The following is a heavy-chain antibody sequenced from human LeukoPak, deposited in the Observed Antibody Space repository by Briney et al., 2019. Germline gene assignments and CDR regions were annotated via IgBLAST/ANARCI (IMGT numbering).Heavy chain of an antibody. J-gene: IGHJ5*02. D-gene: IGHD3-10*01. CDR3: ATQGELAKAPFNP. CDR1: GYSISSGNY. CDR2: IYTSGST. Sequence: SETLSLTCTVSGYSISSGNYWGWIRQPAGKGLEWIGRIYTSGSTNYNPSLKSRVTISVDTSKNQFSLKLSSVTAADTAVYYCATQGELAKAPFNPWGQGTLVTVSS. V-gene: IGHV4-61*02.